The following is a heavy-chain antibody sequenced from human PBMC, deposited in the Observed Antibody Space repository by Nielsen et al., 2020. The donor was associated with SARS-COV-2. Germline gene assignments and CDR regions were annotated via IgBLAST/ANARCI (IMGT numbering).Heavy chain of an antibody. Sequence: SETLSLTCAVYGGSFSGYYWSWIRQPPGKGLEWIGEINHSGSTNYNPSLKSRVTISVDTSKNQFSLKLSSVAAADTAVYYCARLYYMDVWGKGTTVTVSS. CDR1: GGSFSGYY. CDR2: INHSGST. J-gene: IGHJ6*03. V-gene: IGHV4-34*01. CDR3: ARLYYMDV.